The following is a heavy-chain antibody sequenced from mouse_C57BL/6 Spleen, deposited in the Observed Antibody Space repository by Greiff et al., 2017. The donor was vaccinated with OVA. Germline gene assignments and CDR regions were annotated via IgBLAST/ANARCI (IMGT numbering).Heavy chain of an antibody. J-gene: IGHJ3*01. CDR2: INPNNGGT. CDR3: ARTLTYYYGSSSPFAY. V-gene: IGHV1-18*01. Sequence: VQLQQSGPELVKPGASVKIPCKASGYTFTDYNMDWVKQSHGKSLEWIGDINPNNGGTIYNQKFKGKATLTVDKSSSTAYMELRSLTSEDTAVYYCARTLTYYYGSSSPFAYWGQGTLVTVSA. D-gene: IGHD1-1*01. CDR1: GYTFTDYN.